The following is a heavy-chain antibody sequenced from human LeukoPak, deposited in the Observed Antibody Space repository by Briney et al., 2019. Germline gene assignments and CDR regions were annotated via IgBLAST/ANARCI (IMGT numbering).Heavy chain of an antibody. CDR3: ARDPRGGNFDI. CDR2: ISSSSSYI. V-gene: IGHV3-21*01. Sequence: GGSLRLSCAASGFTFSSYSMNWVCQAPGKGLEWVSSISSSSSYIYYADSVKGRFTISRDNAKNSLYLQMNSLRAEDTAVYYCARDPRGGNFDIWGQGTMVTVS. J-gene: IGHJ3*02. CDR1: GFTFSSYS. D-gene: IGHD1-26*01.